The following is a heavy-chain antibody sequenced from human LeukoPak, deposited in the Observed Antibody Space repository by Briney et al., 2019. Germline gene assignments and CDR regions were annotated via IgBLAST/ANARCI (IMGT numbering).Heavy chain of an antibody. CDR1: GFTFSSYG. J-gene: IGHJ4*02. D-gene: IGHD3-3*01. V-gene: IGHV3-30*18. Sequence: PGGSLRLSCAASGFTFSSYGMHWVRQAPGKGLEWVAVISYDGSNKYYADSVKGRFTISRDNSKNTLYLQMNSLRAEDTAVYYCAKDPSTYYDFWSGYQYYFDYWGQGTLVTVSS. CDR3: AKDPSTYYDFWSGYQYYFDY. CDR2: ISYDGSNK.